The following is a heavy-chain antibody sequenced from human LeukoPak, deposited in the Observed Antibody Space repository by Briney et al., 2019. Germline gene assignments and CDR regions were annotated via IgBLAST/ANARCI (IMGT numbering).Heavy chain of an antibody. CDR3: AKDSRSGSYYNYDY. D-gene: IGHD3-10*01. J-gene: IGHJ4*02. V-gene: IGHV3-23*01. Sequence: GGSLRLSCAASGFTFNNYAINWVRQAPGKGLEWVSAISGSGGSTYYADSVKGRFTISRDNSKNTLYLQMNSLRAEDTAVYYCAKDSRSGSYYNYDYWGQGTLVTVSS. CDR1: GFTFNNYA. CDR2: ISGSGGST.